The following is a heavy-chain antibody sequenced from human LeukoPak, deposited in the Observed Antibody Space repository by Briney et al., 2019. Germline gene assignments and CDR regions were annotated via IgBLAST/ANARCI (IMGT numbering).Heavy chain of an antibody. CDR1: GGTFSSYA. Sequence: SVKVSCKASGGTFSSYAISWVRQAPGQGLEWMGRIIPIFGIANYAQKFQGRVTITADKSTSTAYMELSSLRSEDTAVYYCARVDSHTDPWGQGTLATVSS. D-gene: IGHD2-21*01. V-gene: IGHV1-69*04. CDR3: ARVDSHTDP. CDR2: IIPIFGIA. J-gene: IGHJ5*02.